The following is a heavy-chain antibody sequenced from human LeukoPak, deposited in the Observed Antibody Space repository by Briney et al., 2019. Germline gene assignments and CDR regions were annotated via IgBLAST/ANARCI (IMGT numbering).Heavy chain of an antibody. CDR1: GGSISSGGYY. V-gene: IGHV4-61*08. D-gene: IGHD3-22*01. CDR2: IYYSGST. CDR3: AGGVRYYYDSSGPFGDY. Sequence: SETLSLTCAVSGGSISSGGYYWSWIRQPPGQGLEWIGYIYYSGSTNYNPSLKSRVTISVDTSKNQFSLKLSSVTAADTAVYYCAGGVRYYYDSSGPFGDYWGQGTLVTVSS. J-gene: IGHJ4*02.